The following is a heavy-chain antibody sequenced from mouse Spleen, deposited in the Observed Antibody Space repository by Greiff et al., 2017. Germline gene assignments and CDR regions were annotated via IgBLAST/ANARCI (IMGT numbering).Heavy chain of an antibody. D-gene: IGHD1-1*01. Sequence: EVKLQESGAELVRPGASVKLSCTASGFNIKDDYMHWVKQRPEQGLEWIGWIDPENGDTEYASKFQGKATITADTSSNTAYLQLSSLTSEDTAVYYCTLYGSSPYYAMDYWGQGTSVTVSS. CDR2: IDPENGDT. J-gene: IGHJ4*01. V-gene: IGHV14-4*01. CDR3: TLYGSSPYYAMDY. CDR1: GFNIKDDY.